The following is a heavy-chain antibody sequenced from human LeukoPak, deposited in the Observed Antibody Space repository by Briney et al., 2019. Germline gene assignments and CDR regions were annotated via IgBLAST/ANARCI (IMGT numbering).Heavy chain of an antibody. V-gene: IGHV3-15*01. CDR3: AWMSTFFTVDR. D-gene: IGHD3-16*01. CDR1: GIPFSDAW. Sequence: PGGSLRLSCVLSGIPFSDAWLSWVRQAPGGGLEWIARIKSKGSGGTTDYATPVKGRFTISRDDSKNTVYLQMNSLKTEDTAVYYCAWMSTFFTVDRWGHGTLVTVSS. CDR2: IKSKGSGGTT. J-gene: IGHJ5*02.